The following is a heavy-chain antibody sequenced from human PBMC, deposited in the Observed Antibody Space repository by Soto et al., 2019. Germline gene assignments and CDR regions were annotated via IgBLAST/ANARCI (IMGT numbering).Heavy chain of an antibody. V-gene: IGHV4-30-2*01. J-gene: IGHJ4*02. CDR2: IYHSGST. D-gene: IGHD2-8*02. CDR3: ARDKITGPFDY. CDR1: GGSISSGGYS. Sequence: SSETLSLTCAVSGGSISSGGYSWSWIRQPPGKGLEWIGYIYHSGSTYYNPSLKSRVTISVDRSKNQFSLKLSSVTAADTAVYYCARDKITGPFDYWGQGTLVTVSS.